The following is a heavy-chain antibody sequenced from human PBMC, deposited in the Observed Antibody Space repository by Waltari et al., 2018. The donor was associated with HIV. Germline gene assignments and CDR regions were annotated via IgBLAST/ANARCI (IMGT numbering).Heavy chain of an antibody. CDR3: ATDSSGYYVVDY. CDR2: FDPEDGET. V-gene: IGHV1-24*01. D-gene: IGHD3-22*01. J-gene: IGHJ4*02. Sequence: QVQLVQSGAEVKKPGASVKVSCKVSGYTLTELSMHWVRQAPGKGLEWMGGFDPEDGETIYAQKFHVSVAMTEDTSTDPAYMGLSSLRSEDTAVYYCATDSSGYYVVDYWGQGTLVTVSS. CDR1: GYTLTELS.